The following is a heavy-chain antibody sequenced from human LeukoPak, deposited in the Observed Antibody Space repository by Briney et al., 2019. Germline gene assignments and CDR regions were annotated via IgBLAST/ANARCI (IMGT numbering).Heavy chain of an antibody. Sequence: GGSLRLSCAASGFTFSSYAMSWVRQAPGKGLEWVSAISGSGGSTYYADSEKGRFTISRDNSKNTLYLQMNSLRTDDTAIYYCAREAGGIGTSCYEYWGQGTLVTVSS. D-gene: IGHD2-2*01. J-gene: IGHJ4*02. V-gene: IGHV3-23*01. CDR2: ISGSGGST. CDR1: GFTFSSYA. CDR3: AREAGGIGTSCYEY.